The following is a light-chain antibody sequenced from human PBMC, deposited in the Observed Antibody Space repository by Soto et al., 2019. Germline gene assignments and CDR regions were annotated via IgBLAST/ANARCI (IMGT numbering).Light chain of an antibody. CDR1: QSVTSSY. CDR3: QQYGSSPTT. V-gene: IGKV3-20*01. Sequence: EIVLTQSPGTLSLSPGERVTLSCRASQSVTSSYIAWYQQKSGQAPRLLLYGASSRATGIPDRFRGSGSGTDFTLTISRLEPEDFAVYYCQQYGSSPTTFGQGTKVDIK. J-gene: IGKJ1*01. CDR2: GAS.